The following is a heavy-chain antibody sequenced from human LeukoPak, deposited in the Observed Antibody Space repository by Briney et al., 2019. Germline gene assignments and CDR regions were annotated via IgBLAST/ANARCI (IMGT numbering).Heavy chain of an antibody. V-gene: IGHV3-23*01. J-gene: IGHJ4*02. CDR1: GFTFSDYA. D-gene: IGHD2-2*01. CDR3: ARLGCTGTICYANY. Sequence: GGSLRLSCAASGFTFSDYAMTWVRQIPGKGLEWVSVISGGGDSTGYADSMKGRFTISRDNSRNTLYLQMNSLRAEDTALYYCARLGCTGTICYANYWGQGTLVTVSS. CDR2: ISGGGDST.